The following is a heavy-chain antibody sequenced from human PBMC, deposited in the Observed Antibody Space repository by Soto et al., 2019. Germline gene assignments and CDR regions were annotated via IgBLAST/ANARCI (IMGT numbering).Heavy chain of an antibody. CDR3: ATRQGGSYNWFDP. J-gene: IGHJ5*02. D-gene: IGHD2-15*01. CDR2: AYYSGST. CDR1: GGSISISRYS. Sequence: SEPLSLTCTVSGGSISISRYSWGWIRQPPGKGLEWIGSAYYSGSTYYNPSLKSRVTMSVDTSKNQFSLKLSSVTAADTAVYYCATRQGGSYNWFDPWGQGTLVTVSS. V-gene: IGHV4-39*01.